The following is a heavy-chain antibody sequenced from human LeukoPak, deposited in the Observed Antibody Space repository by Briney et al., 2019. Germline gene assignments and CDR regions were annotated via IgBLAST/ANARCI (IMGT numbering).Heavy chain of an antibody. J-gene: IGHJ4*02. CDR3: AKGGHCTSTSCYYFDS. D-gene: IGHD2-2*01. Sequence: PGSSLRLSCAASGFTFSNSDMHWVRQAPGKGLEWVAVIWDNGNNKYYGDSVNGRCTISRDNSKNTLHLQMNSLRPEDSAIYYCAKGGHCTSTSCYYFDSWGQGALVTVSA. V-gene: IGHV3-33*06. CDR2: IWDNGNNK. CDR1: GFTFSNSD.